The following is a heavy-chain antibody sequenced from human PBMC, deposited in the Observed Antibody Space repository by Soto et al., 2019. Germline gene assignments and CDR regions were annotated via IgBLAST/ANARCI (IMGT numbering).Heavy chain of an antibody. J-gene: IGHJ5*02. CDR2: IHYNGGT. Sequence: SETLSLTCTVSGGSINDYYWSLMRQPPGKGLEWIAYIHYNGGTNYNPSLKSRVTISLDRSKNQFSLKLSSVTAADTAVYYCERGLSTSLIILWFDPWGQGSLVTVSS. D-gene: IGHD1-26*01. V-gene: IGHV4-59*01. CDR3: ERGLSTSLIILWFDP. CDR1: GGSINDYY.